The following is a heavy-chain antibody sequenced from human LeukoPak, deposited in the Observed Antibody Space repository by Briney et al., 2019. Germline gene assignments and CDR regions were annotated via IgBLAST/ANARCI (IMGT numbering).Heavy chain of an antibody. CDR1: GFTFSSYS. V-gene: IGHV3-48*02. J-gene: IGHJ4*02. CDR2: ISSSSSTI. CDR3: ARAYNLAGTQKGSFDY. Sequence: PGGSLRLSCAASGFTFSSYSMNWVRQAPGKGLEWVSYISSSSSTIYYADSVKGRFTISRDNAKNSLYLQMNSLRDEDTAVYYCARAYNLAGTQKGSFDYWGQGTLVTVSS. D-gene: IGHD1-1*01.